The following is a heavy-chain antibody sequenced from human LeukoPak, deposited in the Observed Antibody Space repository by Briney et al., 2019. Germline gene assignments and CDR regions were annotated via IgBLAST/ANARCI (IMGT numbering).Heavy chain of an antibody. J-gene: IGHJ3*02. CDR2: ISSSSSYI. V-gene: IGHV3-21*01. CDR3: ARPQYYYDSSDLFDI. D-gene: IGHD3-22*01. CDR1: GFTFSSYS. Sequence: GGSLRLSCAASGFTFSSYSMNWVRQAPGKGLEWVSSISSSSSYIYYADSVKGRFTISRDNAKNSLYLQVNSLRAEDTAVYYCARPQYYYDSSDLFDIWGQGTMVTVSS.